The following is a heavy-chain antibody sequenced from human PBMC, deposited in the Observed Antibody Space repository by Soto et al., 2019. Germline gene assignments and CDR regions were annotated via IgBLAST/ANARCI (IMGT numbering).Heavy chain of an antibody. Sequence: SVKVSCKASVGTFSSYAISWVRQAPGQGLEWMGRIIPSVGRTSYAQKFQGRVTMTRDTSTSTVYMELSSLRSEDTAVYYCARRITIFGVLENWFDPWGQGTLVTVSS. J-gene: IGHJ5*02. CDR2: IIPSVGRT. CDR1: VGTFSSYA. D-gene: IGHD3-3*01. CDR3: ARRITIFGVLENWFDP. V-gene: IGHV1-69*04.